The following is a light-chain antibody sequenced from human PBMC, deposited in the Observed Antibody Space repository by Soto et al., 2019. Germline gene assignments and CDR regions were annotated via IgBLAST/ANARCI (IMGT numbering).Light chain of an antibody. V-gene: IGKV3-20*01. CDR2: DAS. CDR1: QSVSSSY. Sequence: EIVLTQSPATLSLSPGERATLSCRASQSVSSSYLAWYQQKPGQAPSLLIYDASSRATGIPDRFSGSGSGTDFTLTISRLEPEDFAVYYCQQYGSSPRTFGQGTKVEIK. CDR3: QQYGSSPRT. J-gene: IGKJ1*01.